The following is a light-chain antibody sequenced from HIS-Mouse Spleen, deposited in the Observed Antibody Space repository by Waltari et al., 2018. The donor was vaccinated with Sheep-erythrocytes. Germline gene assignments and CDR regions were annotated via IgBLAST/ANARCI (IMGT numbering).Light chain of an antibody. J-gene: IGLJ2*01. V-gene: IGLV3-1*01. CDR3: QAWDSSTAV. CDR1: ALPKKY. CDR2: EDS. Sequence: SYELTQPPSVSVSPGQTARSTCSGDALPKKYAYWYQQKSDQAPVLVIYEDSKRPSGIPERFSGSNSGNTATLTISGTQAMDEADYYCQAWDSSTAVFGGGTKLTVL.